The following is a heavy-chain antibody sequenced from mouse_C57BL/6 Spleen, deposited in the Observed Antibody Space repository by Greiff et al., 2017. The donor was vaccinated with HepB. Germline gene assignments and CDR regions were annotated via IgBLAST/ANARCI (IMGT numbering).Heavy chain of an antibody. V-gene: IGHV1-7*01. CDR2: INPSSGYT. CDR3: VGGYYVDY. CDR1: GYTFTSYW. Sequence: VQLQQSGAELAKPGASVKLSCKTSGYTFTSYWMHWVKQRPGQGLEWIGYINPSSGYTKYIQKFKDKATLTADKSSSTAYMQLSSLTYEDSAVYYCVGGYYVDYWGQGTTLTVSS. D-gene: IGHD1-1*02. J-gene: IGHJ2*01.